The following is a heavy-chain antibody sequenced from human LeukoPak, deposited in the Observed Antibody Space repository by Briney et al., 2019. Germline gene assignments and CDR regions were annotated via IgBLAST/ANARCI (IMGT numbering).Heavy chain of an antibody. J-gene: IGHJ4*02. CDR1: GFTFSSYS. CDR3: ASYPYSGSYFFDY. CDR2: ISSSSSYI. D-gene: IGHD1-26*01. Sequence: GGSLRLSCAASGFTFSSYSMKWVRQAPGKGLEWVSSISSSSSYIYYADSVKGRFTISRDNAKNSLYLQMNSLRAEDTAVYYCASYPYSGSYFFDYWGQGTLVTVSS. V-gene: IGHV3-21*01.